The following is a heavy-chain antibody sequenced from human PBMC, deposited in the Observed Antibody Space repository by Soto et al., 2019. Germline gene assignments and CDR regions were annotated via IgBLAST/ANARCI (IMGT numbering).Heavy chain of an antibody. CDR1: GLSLSTSGAC. Sequence: QITLKESGPTLVKPTPTLTLTCTSLGLSLSTSGACVGCIGQPPGKALEWLALIYWDDDKRYSPSLKSRLTITKDSSENQVVLTMTNMAPVDTGTYYCPHIHTRLLISDPFDIWGQGTMVTVSS. J-gene: IGHJ3*02. CDR2: IYWDDDK. D-gene: IGHD3-22*01. CDR3: PHIHTRLLISDPFDI. V-gene: IGHV2-5*02.